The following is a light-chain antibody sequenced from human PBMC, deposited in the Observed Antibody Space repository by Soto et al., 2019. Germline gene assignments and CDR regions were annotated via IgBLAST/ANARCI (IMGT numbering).Light chain of an antibody. Sequence: DIQMTQSPSSLSASVGDRVTITCRASQSISSYVNWYQQKPGKAPKLLIYAASSLQSGVPSRFSGSGSGTDFALTISSLQPEDFATYYCQQSYSTPYTFGQGPKLEIK. CDR3: QQSYSTPYT. V-gene: IGKV1-39*01. CDR1: QSISSY. CDR2: AAS. J-gene: IGKJ2*01.